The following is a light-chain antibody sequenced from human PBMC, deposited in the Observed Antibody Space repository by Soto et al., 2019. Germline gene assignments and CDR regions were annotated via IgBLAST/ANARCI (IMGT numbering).Light chain of an antibody. V-gene: IGLV2-14*03. J-gene: IGLJ1*01. CDR1: SNDIGGYNY. CDR2: DVT. CDR3: SSYSSTSTRRL. Sequence: QSLLTQPASVSGSPEQSITLTCTGNSNDIGGYNYVFWYQQFPGKAPKLIIYDVTNRPSGVSFRFSGSKSGNTASLTISGLQAEDEAGYHCSSYSSTSTRRLFGAGTKVTVL.